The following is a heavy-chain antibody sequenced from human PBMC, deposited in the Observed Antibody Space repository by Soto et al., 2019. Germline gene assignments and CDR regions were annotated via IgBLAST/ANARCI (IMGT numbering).Heavy chain of an antibody. CDR2: INPNSGGT. J-gene: IGHJ6*02. Sequence: ASVKVSCKASGYTFTCYYMHWVRQAPGQGLEWMGWINPNSGGTNYAQKFQGRVTMTRDTSISTAYMELTSLRSEDTAVYYCARPPGYSSSWSTREYGMDVWGQGTPVTVSS. CDR3: ARPPGYSSSWSTREYGMDV. D-gene: IGHD6-13*01. V-gene: IGHV1-2*02. CDR1: GYTFTCYY.